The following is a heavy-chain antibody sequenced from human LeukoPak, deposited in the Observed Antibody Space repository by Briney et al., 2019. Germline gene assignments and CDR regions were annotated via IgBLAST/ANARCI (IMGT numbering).Heavy chain of an antibody. Sequence: ASVKVSCTASGYTFTGYYMHWVRQAPGQGLEWMGWINPNSGGTNYAQKFQGRVTMTRDTSISTAYMELSRLRSDDTAVYYCARDPAPMTTVTTDDAFDIWGQGTMVTVSS. D-gene: IGHD4-17*01. CDR3: ARDPAPMTTVTTDDAFDI. V-gene: IGHV1-2*02. CDR2: INPNSGGT. J-gene: IGHJ3*02. CDR1: GYTFTGYY.